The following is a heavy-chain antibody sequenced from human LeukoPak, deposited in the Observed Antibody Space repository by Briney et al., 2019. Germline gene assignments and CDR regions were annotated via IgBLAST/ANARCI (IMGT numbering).Heavy chain of an antibody. CDR2: ISGSGGST. D-gene: IGHD5-24*01. V-gene: IGHV3-23*01. CDR3: AKDARWLQPYYYYYYMDV. J-gene: IGHJ6*03. Sequence: GGSLRLSCAASGFTFSSYAMSWVRQAPGKGLEWVSAISGSGGSTYYADSVKGRFTISRDNSKNTLYLQMNSLRAEDTAVYYCAKDARWLQPYYYYYYMDVWGKGTTVTVSS. CDR1: GFTFSSYA.